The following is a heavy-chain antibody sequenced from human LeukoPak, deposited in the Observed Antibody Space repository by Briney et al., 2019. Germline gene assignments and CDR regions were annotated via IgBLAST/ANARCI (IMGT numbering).Heavy chain of an antibody. CDR1: GFTFSSYW. D-gene: IGHD5-18*01. CDR2: INSDGSST. Sequence: PGGSLRLSCAASGFTFSSYWMHWVRQAPGKGLVWVSRINSDGSSTSYADSVEGRFTISRDNAKNTLYLQMNSLRAEDTAVYYCASYHTAMDEYYFDYWGQGTLVTVSS. V-gene: IGHV3-74*01. J-gene: IGHJ4*02. CDR3: ASYHTAMDEYYFDY.